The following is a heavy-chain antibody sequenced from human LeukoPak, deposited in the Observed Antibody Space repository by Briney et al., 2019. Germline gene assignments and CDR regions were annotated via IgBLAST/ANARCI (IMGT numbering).Heavy chain of an antibody. CDR1: GYSFTSYW. J-gene: IGHJ6*03. V-gene: IGHV5-51*01. CDR2: IYPGDSDT. CDR3: ATKSSGSYYYYYMDV. D-gene: IGHD3-22*01. Sequence: GESLKISCKDSGYSFTSYWIGWVRQMPGKGLEWMGIIYPGDSDTRYSPSFQGQVTISADKSISTAYLQWSSLKASDTAMYYCATKSSGSYYYYYMDVWGKGTTVTVPS.